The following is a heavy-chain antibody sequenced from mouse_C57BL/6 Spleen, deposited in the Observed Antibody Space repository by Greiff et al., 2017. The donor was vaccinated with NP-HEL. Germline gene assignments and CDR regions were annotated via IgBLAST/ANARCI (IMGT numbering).Heavy chain of an antibody. D-gene: IGHD2-2*01. Sequence: VQLQQSGPELVKPGASVKISCKASGYAFSSSWMNWVKQRPGKGLEWIGRIYPGDGDTNYNGKFKGKATLTADKSSSTAYMQLSSLTPEDSAVYFCATGGYEYFDVWGTGTTVTVSS. CDR2: IYPGDGDT. CDR1: GYAFSSSW. CDR3: ATGGYEYFDV. V-gene: IGHV1-82*01. J-gene: IGHJ1*03.